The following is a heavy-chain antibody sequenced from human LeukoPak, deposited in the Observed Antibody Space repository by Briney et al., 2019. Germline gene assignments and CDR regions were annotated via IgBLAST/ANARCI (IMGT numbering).Heavy chain of an antibody. D-gene: IGHD2-15*01. CDR2: ISSGPSTI. CDR1: GFTFSDHS. CDR3: ARDGECSGGTCYHDY. Sequence: GGSLRLSCAASGFTFSDHSMSWIRQAPGKGLEWVSYISSGPSTIYYADSVKGRFTISRDNAMNSLYLQMNSLRAEDTAVYYCARDGECSGGTCYHDYWGQGTLVTVSS. J-gene: IGHJ4*02. V-gene: IGHV3-11*01.